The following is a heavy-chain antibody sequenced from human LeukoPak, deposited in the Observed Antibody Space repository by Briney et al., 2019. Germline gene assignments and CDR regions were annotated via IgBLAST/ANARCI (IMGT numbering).Heavy chain of an antibody. Sequence: SETLSLTCTVSGGSISSYYWSWIRQPPGKGLEWIGYIYYSGSTNYNPSLKSRVTISVDTSKNQFSLKLSSVTAADTAVYYCARGPYYYGSGSYWDYYGMDVWGQGTTVTVSS. D-gene: IGHD3-10*01. J-gene: IGHJ6*02. CDR3: ARGPYYYGSGSYWDYYGMDV. CDR2: IYYSGST. CDR1: GGSISSYY. V-gene: IGHV4-59*01.